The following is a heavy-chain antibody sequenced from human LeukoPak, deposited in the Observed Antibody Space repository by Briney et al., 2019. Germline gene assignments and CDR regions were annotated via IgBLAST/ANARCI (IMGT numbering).Heavy chain of an antibody. CDR2: IRQDGNEM. CDR3: ASAKVELGQRAYNWFDP. D-gene: IGHD1/OR15-1a*01. J-gene: IGHJ5*02. V-gene: IGHV3-7*01. CDR1: GFSFSTFW. Sequence: GGSLRLSCAASGFSFSTFWMTWVRQPPGGGLELLANIRQDGNEMYYVDSVKGRFTISRDNAKNSLYLQMNKLRPEDTATYYCASAKVELGQRAYNWFDPWGQGTLVTVSS.